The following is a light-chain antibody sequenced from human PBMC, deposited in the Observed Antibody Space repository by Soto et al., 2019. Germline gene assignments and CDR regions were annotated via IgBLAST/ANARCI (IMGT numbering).Light chain of an antibody. CDR3: QQYCSSPLT. Sequence: EIVLTQSPGTLSLSPGDRATLSCRASQSVRFSYLAWYQQKAGQAPRLLIYGATSRATGIPDRFSGSESGTDFTLTISRLEPEDFAVYYCQQYCSSPLTCGGGTKVEIK. J-gene: IGKJ4*01. CDR2: GAT. CDR1: QSVRFSY. V-gene: IGKV3-20*01.